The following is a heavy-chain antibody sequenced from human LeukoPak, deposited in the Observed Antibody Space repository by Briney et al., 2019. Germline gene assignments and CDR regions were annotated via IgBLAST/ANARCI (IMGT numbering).Heavy chain of an antibody. CDR3: AKEYYDRSGYYRDGFDI. D-gene: IGHD3-22*01. CDR1: GFTFSSYG. V-gene: IGHV3-30*02. J-gene: IGHJ3*02. CDR2: IRYDGSNK. Sequence: GGSLRPSCAASGFTFSSYGMHWVRQAPGKGLEWVAFIRYDGSNKYYADSVKGRFTISRDNSKNTLYLQMNRLRGADTAVYYCAKEYYDRSGYYRDGFDIWGQGTMVTVSS.